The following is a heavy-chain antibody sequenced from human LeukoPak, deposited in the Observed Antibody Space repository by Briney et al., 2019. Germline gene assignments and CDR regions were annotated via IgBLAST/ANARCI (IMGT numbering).Heavy chain of an antibody. Sequence: KPSETLSLTCTVSGGSISSYYWSWIRQPAGKGPEWIGRIYTSGSTNYNPSLKSRVTMSVDTSKNQFSLKLSSVTAADTAVYYCARELVITMVRGVIILFDYWGQGTLVTVSS. D-gene: IGHD3-10*01. J-gene: IGHJ4*02. CDR2: IYTSGST. V-gene: IGHV4-4*07. CDR3: ARELVITMVRGVIILFDY. CDR1: GGSISSYY.